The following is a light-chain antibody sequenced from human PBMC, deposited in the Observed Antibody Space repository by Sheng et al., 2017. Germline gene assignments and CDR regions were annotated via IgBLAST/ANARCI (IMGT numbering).Light chain of an antibody. Sequence: EIVMTQSPATLSVSPGERATLSCRASQSVSSNLAWYQHKPGQAPRLLIYGASTRATGIPARFSGSGSGTDFTLTISSLQSEDFAVYYCQQYNNWPYTFGQGTKLEI. CDR1: QSVSSN. J-gene: IGKJ2*01. V-gene: IGKV3-15*01. CDR2: GAS. CDR3: QQYNNWPYT.